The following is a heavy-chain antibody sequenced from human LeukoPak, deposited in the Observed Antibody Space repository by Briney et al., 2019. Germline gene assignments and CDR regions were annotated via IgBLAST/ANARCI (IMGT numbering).Heavy chain of an antibody. V-gene: IGHV4-59*08. D-gene: IGHD1-26*01. Sequence: SETLSLTCTVSGDSISSHYWSWIRQPPGKGLEWIGSIYYSGSTNHNPSLKGRVTISIDTTKNQFSLKLSSVTAADTAVCYCARRLTSGSYAFDYWGQGTLVTVSS. CDR1: GDSISSHY. J-gene: IGHJ4*02. CDR3: ARRLTSGSYAFDY. CDR2: IYYSGST.